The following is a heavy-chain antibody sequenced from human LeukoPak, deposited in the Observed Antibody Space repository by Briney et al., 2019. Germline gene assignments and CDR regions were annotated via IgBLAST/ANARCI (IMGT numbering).Heavy chain of an antibody. Sequence: SETLSLTRTVSGGSISSGDYYWSWIRQPPGKGLEWIGYIYYSGSTYYNPSLKSRVTISVDTSKNQFSLKLSSVTAADTAVYYCARERLVRGLDIWGQGTMVTVSS. V-gene: IGHV4-30-4*08. J-gene: IGHJ3*02. CDR2: IYYSGST. D-gene: IGHD3-9*01. CDR1: GGSISSGDYY. CDR3: ARERLVRGLDI.